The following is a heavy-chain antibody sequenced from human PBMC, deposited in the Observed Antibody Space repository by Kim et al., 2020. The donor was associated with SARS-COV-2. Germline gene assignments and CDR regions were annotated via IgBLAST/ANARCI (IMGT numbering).Heavy chain of an antibody. Sequence: GGSLRLSCAASGFTVSSNYMSWVRQAPGKGLEWVSVIYSGGSTYYADSVKGRFTISRDNSKNTLYLQMNSLRAEDTAVYYCARENRKQQLGGYFDLWGRGTLVTVSS. J-gene: IGHJ2*01. V-gene: IGHV3-53*01. CDR3: ARENRKQQLGGYFDL. D-gene: IGHD6-13*01. CDR2: IYSGGST. CDR1: GFTVSSNY.